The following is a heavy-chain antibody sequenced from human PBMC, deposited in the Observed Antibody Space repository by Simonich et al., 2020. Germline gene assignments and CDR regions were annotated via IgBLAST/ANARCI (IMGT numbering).Heavy chain of an antibody. J-gene: IGHJ4*02. V-gene: IGHV1-18*01. CDR3: ARASRGTWWYYYFDY. CDR1: GYTFTSYG. D-gene: IGHD2-15*01. Sequence: QVQLVQSGAEVKKPGASVKVSCKASGYTFTSYGISWVRQAPGQGLEWMGWISAYNGNTNKEQKLQGRVTMTTDTSTSTAYMALRGLRSDDTAVYYCARASRGTWWYYYFDYWGQGTLVTVSS. CDR2: ISAYNGNT.